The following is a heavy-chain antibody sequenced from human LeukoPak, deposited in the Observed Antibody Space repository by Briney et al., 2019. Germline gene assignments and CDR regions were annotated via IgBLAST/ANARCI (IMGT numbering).Heavy chain of an antibody. D-gene: IGHD6-13*01. CDR2: INPNSGGT. Sequence: ASVKVSCKASGYTFTGYYMHWVRQAPGQGLEWMGWINPNSGGTNYAQKFQGRVTMTRDTSISTAYMELSRLRSDDTAVYYCARGKPSKIRYSSSWYRGRGAFDIWGQGTMVTVSS. CDR3: ARGKPSKIRYSSSWYRGRGAFDI. J-gene: IGHJ3*02. V-gene: IGHV1-2*02. CDR1: GYTFTGYY.